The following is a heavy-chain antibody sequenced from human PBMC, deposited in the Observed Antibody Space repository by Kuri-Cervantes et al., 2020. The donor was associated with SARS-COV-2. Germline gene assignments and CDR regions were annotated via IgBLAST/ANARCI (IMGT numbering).Heavy chain of an antibody. D-gene: IGHD3-3*01. CDR1: GFTFSSYG. CDR2: INWNGGST. Sequence: GGSLRLSCAASGFTFSSYGMSWVRQAPGKGLEWVSGINWNGGSTGYADSVKGRFTISRDNAKNSLYLQMNSLRAEDTALYYCARWVSGYYTGGDYWGQGTLVTVSS. CDR3: ARWVSGYYTGGDY. J-gene: IGHJ4*02. V-gene: IGHV3-20*04.